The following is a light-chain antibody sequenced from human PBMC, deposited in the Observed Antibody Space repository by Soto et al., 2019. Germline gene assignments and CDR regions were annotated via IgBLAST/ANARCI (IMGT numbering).Light chain of an antibody. CDR2: DVT. CDR1: SSDVRRYDY. J-gene: IGLJ1*01. CDR3: CSFAGSYSYV. V-gene: IGLV2-11*01. Sequence: SALTQPRSVSASPGQSVTISCTGTSSDVRRYDYVSWYQQHPGKAPKLIVYDVTERPSGVPDRFSGSKSGNTASLTISGLQAEDETDYSCCSFAGSYSYVFGTGTKVTVL.